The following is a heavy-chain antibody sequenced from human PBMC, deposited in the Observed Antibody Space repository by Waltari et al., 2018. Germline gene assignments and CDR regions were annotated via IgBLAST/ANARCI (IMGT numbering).Heavy chain of an antibody. CDR1: GDSISSSSYY. J-gene: IGHJ4*02. CDR2: MYYSGSP. Sequence: QLQLQESGPGLVKASETLSLTCTVSGDSISSSSYYWGWVSQPPGKGLEWIGNMYYSGSPYYNPSLKSRVTISGDTSKSQFSLKLSSVTAADTSMYYCVRHARTTSGGKHFDHWGQGMLVTVSP. V-gene: IGHV4-39*01. D-gene: IGHD2-15*01. CDR3: VRHARTTSGGKHFDH.